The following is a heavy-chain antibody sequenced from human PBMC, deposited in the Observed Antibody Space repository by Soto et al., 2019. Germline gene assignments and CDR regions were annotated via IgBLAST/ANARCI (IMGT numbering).Heavy chain of an antibody. D-gene: IGHD2-2*01. J-gene: IGHJ6*03. V-gene: IGHV4-59*08. CDR3: AGRDCSGTNCYYLDYYYMDV. CDR1: GGSFSRYY. CDR2: IYYSGST. Sequence: QVQLQESGPGLVRPSETLSLTCTVSGGSFSRYYWTWIRQSPGKGLEWIGYIYYSGSTDYNPSLRGRLAISIDTSKNQFSLRLNSMTAADTAVYYCAGRDCSGTNCYYLDYYYMDVWGKGTPVTVSS.